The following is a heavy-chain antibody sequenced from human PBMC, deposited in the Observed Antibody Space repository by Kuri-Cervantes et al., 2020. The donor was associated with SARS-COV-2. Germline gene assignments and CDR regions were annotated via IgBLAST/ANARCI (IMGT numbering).Heavy chain of an antibody. CDR2: IYTSGST. CDR3: ARESGGYCSSTSCYFGGWFDP. J-gene: IGHJ5*02. D-gene: IGHD2-2*01. Sequence: SETLSLTCTVSGGSISSGSYYWSWIRQPAGKGLEWIGHIYTSGSTNYNPSLKSRVTMSVDTSKNQFSLKLSSVTAADTAVYYCARESGGYCSSTSCYFGGWFDPWGQGTLVTVSS. CDR1: GGSISSGSYY. V-gene: IGHV4-61*09.